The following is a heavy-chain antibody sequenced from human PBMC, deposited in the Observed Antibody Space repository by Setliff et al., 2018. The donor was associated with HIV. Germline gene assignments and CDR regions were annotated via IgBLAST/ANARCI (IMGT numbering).Heavy chain of an antibody. CDR3: AREIKMATILGWTYYFDY. V-gene: IGHV3-7*01. CDR1: GFTLNRYW. CDR2: IKQDGSEI. J-gene: IGHJ4*02. Sequence: GSLRLSCAASGFTLNRYWMSWVRQAPGKGLEWVANIKQDGSEIHYADSVKGRFTISRDDAKNTLYLQMNSLRAEDTALYYCAREIKMATILGWTYYFDYWGQGTLVTVSS. D-gene: IGHD5-12*01.